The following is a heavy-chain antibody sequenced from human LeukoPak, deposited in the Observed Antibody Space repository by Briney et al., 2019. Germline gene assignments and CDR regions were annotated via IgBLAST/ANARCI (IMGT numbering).Heavy chain of an antibody. CDR3: ARSEWELSFDY. CDR2: IYSGGST. Sequence: GRSLRLSCAASGFTVSSNYMSWVRQAPGKGLEWVSVIYSGGSTYYADSVKSRFTISRDNSKNTLYLQMNSLRAEDTAVYYCARSEWELSFDYWGQGTLVTVSS. CDR1: GFTVSSNY. V-gene: IGHV3-53*01. J-gene: IGHJ4*02. D-gene: IGHD1-26*01.